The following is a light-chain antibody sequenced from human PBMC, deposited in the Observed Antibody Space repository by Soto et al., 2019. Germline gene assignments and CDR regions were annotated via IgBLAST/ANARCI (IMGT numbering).Light chain of an antibody. V-gene: IGKV3-20*01. CDR1: QSVTSSY. CDR2: GAS. J-gene: IGKJ1*01. CDR3: QQYGSSLWT. Sequence: EIVLTQSPGTLSLSPGERSTLSCRARQSVTSSYLAWYQQKPGQAPRLLIYGASSRATGIPDRFSGSGYGTDFTLTISRLEPEDFAMYYCQQYGSSLWTFGQGTKVEFK.